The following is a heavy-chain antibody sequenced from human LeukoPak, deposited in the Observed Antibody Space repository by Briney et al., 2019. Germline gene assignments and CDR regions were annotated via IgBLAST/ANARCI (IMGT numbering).Heavy chain of an antibody. Sequence: SETLSLTCTVSGSSISSYYWSWIRQPPGKGLEWIGYIYYTGSTNYSPSLKSRVTISVDTSKNHFSLKLTSVTAADTAVYYCARVGDYALKDWGQGTLVTVSS. J-gene: IGHJ4*02. CDR3: ARVGDYALKD. CDR2: IYYTGST. D-gene: IGHD3-16*01. V-gene: IGHV4-59*08. CDR1: GSSISSYY.